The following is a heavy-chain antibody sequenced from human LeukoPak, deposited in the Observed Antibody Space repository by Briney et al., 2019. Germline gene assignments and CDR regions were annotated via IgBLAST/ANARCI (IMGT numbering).Heavy chain of an antibody. CDR3: ARGRTGSYFAADY. CDR1: GVSISSYY. V-gene: IGHV4-59*01. CDR2: VHYSGST. Sequence: SETLSLTCTVSGVSISSYYWSWVRQPPGKGLEWIGYVHYSGSTKYNPSLKSRVTISVDTSKNQFSLKLSSVTAADTAVYYCARGRTGSYFAADYWGQGTLVTVSS. D-gene: IGHD1-26*01. J-gene: IGHJ4*02.